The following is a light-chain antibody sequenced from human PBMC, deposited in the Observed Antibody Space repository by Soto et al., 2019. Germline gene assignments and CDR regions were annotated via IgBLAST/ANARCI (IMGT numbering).Light chain of an antibody. CDR3: SSYGGYNNVV. J-gene: IGLJ1*01. CDR1: ISDVGVYNH. Sequence: QSVLTQPPSASGSPGQSVTISCTGTISDVGVYNHVSWFQQHPGKAAILIIHEFNQSHSGVHDRFSGATPGNRASLTVSGLQAEDEGTYYCSSYGGYNNVVFGAETKVTV. V-gene: IGLV2-8*01. CDR2: EFN.